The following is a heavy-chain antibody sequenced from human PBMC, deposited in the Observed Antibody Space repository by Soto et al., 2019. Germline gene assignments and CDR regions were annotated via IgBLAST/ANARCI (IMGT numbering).Heavy chain of an antibody. CDR2: IYYSGST. Sequence: SETLSLTCTVSGGSISSGGYYWSWIRQDPGKGLEWIGYIYYSGSTYYNPSLKSRVTISVDTSKNQFSLKLSSVTAADTAVYYCARGRLWFGETNDAFDIWGQGTMVTVSS. CDR3: ARGRLWFGETNDAFDI. CDR1: GGSISSGGYY. J-gene: IGHJ3*02. D-gene: IGHD3-10*01. V-gene: IGHV4-31*03.